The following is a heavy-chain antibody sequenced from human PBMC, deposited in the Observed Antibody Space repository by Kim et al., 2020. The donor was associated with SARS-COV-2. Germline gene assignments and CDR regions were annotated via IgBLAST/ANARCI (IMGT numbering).Heavy chain of an antibody. V-gene: IGHV4-39*01. CDR2: AYYIGNT. D-gene: IGHD6-25*01. J-gene: IGHJ4*01. Sequence: SETLSLTCTVSGGSLSSSSYYWGWIRQPPGKGLEWIGSAYYIGNTYYNPSLKSRVTISVDTSKKQFSLKLGSVTAADTAVYYCARHQRYSCDVSVAFYF. CDR3: ARHQRYSCDVSVAFYF. CDR1: GGSLSSSSYY.